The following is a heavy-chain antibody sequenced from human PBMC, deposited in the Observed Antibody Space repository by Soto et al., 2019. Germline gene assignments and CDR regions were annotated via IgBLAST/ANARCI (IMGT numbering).Heavy chain of an antibody. D-gene: IGHD3-10*01. J-gene: IGHJ6*02. CDR2: IIPLVGTT. CDR3: AADLGFGKLPVV. V-gene: IGHV1-69*01. Sequence: QVQVVQSGVEVRRPGSSVKVSCKASGDTFKNCVISWVRQAPGQGLEWMGGIIPLVGTTDLAQRFQGRLTITADGYTTTAYMELRRLRSEETATYYCAADLGFGKLPVVWGQGNTVIVSS. CDR1: GDTFKNCV.